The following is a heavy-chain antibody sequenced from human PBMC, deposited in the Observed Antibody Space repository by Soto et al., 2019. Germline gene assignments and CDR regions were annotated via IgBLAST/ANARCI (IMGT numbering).Heavy chain of an antibody. CDR2: INPSDGRT. CDR3: ARAGINWLDP. J-gene: IGHJ5*02. CDR1: GYVFTVFH. D-gene: IGHD1-20*01. Sequence: QVQLVQSGAEVKNPGASVKVSCKASGYVFTVFHMHWVRQAPGQGLEWMGMINPSDGRTEYAQKFQGSGTMTSDTSTSTVYMELSTLRSEDTAIYYCARAGINWLDPWGQGTQVIVSS. V-gene: IGHV1-46*01.